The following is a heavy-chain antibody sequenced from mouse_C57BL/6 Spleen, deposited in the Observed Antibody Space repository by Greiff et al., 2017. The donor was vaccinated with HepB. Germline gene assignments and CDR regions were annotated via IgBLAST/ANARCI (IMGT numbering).Heavy chain of an antibody. D-gene: IGHD1-1*01. CDR1: GYSFTGYY. CDR3: ARRQTVVASFDY. Sequence: VQLQQSGPELVKPGASVKISCKASGYSFTGYYMNRVKQSPEKSLEWIGEINPSTGGTTYNQKFKAKATLTVDKSSSTAYMQLKSLTSEDSAVYYCARRQTVVASFDYWGQGTTLTVSS. J-gene: IGHJ2*01. CDR2: INPSTGGT. V-gene: IGHV1-42*01.